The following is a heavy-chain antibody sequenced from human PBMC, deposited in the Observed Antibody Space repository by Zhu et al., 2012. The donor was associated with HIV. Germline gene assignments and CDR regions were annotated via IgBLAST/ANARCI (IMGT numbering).Heavy chain of an antibody. J-gene: IGHJ4*02. Sequence: QVQLQESGPGLVKPSDTLSLTCDVSAYSISRGYFWGWIRQPPGKGLEWIGSVYHSGSTYYNPSLKFRVTISVDTSKNQFSLKLHSVAAADTAVYYCARQWGGAFRYRLFYDTLTGSFDYWAREPWSPSPQ. V-gene: IGHV4-38-2*01. CDR1: AYSISRGYF. CDR3: ARQWGGAFRYRLFYDTLTGSFDY. D-gene: IGHD3-9*01. CDR2: VYHSGST.